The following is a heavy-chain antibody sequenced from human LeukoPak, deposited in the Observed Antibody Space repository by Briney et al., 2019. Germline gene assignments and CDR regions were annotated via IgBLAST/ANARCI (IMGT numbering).Heavy chain of an antibody. CDR1: GFTVSSNY. V-gene: IGHV3-66*01. CDR3: ARDADKYCSSTSCYIGYYFDY. CDR2: IYSGGST. D-gene: IGHD2-2*02. Sequence: GGSQRLSCAASGFTVSSNYMSWVRQAPGKGLEWVSVIYSGGSTYYADSVKGRFTISRDNSKNTLYLQMNSLRAEDTAVYYCARDADKYCSSTSCYIGYYFDYWGQGTLVTVSS. J-gene: IGHJ4*02.